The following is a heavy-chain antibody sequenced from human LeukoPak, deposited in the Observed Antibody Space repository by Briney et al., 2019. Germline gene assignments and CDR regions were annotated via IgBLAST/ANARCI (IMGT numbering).Heavy chain of an antibody. D-gene: IGHD5-24*01. CDR1: GFSFSSHW. CDR2: ISGSGGTT. V-gene: IGHV3-23*01. CDR3: AKRDGYNGDAFDI. J-gene: IGHJ3*02. Sequence: GGSLRLSCGASGFSFSSHWMRWVRQAPGKGLEWVSAISGSGGTTYYADSVKGRFTISRDNSKNTLYVQMNSLRAEDTAVYYCAKRDGYNGDAFDIWGQGTMVTVSS.